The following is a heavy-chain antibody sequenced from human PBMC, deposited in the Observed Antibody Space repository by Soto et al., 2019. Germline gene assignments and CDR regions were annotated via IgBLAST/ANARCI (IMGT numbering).Heavy chain of an antibody. CDR3: ARSSGFYYVDY. D-gene: IGHD3-22*01. Sequence: GASLKVSCKSSGYPFTSYAIHWVRQAPGQRLEWMGWINAGNGNTKYSQKFQGRVTITRGTSASTAYMELTSLRSEDTAVYYCARSSGFYYVDYWGQGTLVTVSS. CDR1: GYPFTSYA. CDR2: INAGNGNT. J-gene: IGHJ4*02. V-gene: IGHV1-3*01.